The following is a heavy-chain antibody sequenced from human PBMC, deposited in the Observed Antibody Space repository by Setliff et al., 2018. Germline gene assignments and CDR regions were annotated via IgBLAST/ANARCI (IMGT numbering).Heavy chain of an antibody. V-gene: IGHV4-61*02. CDR2: IYTSRST. CDR3: ARSDDNAEYPDY. Sequence: SETLSLTCSVSGCSISSGSYFWNWIRQPAGKGLEWIGRIYTSRSTKYNPSLKSRVTISADTSKNQFSLRLSSVTAADTAMYYCARSDDNAEYPDYWGQGTLVTVSS. CDR1: GCSISSGSYF. J-gene: IGHJ4*02. D-gene: IGHD2-2*01.